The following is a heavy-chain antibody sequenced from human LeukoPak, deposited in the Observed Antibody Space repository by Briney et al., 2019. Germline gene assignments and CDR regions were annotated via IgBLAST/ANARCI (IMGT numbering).Heavy chain of an antibody. Sequence: SETLSLTCTVSGGSISSYYWSWIRQPPGKGLEWIGYIYYSGSINYDPSLKSRVTISVDTSKNQFSLKLRSVTAADTAVYYCARYSGSYSGFDYWGQGTLVTVSS. CDR2: IYYSGSI. D-gene: IGHD1-26*01. V-gene: IGHV4-59*08. CDR3: ARYSGSYSGFDY. CDR1: GGSISSYY. J-gene: IGHJ4*02.